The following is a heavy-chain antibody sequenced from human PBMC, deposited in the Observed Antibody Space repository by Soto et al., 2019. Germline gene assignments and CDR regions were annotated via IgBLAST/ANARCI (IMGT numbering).Heavy chain of an antibody. V-gene: IGHV3-30-3*01. Sequence: SLRLSCAASGFTFSSYAMHWVRQAPGKGLEWVAVISYDGSNKYYADSVKGRFTISRDNSKNTLYLQMNSLRAEDTAVYYCARDSWSQWLGPTSRYYYYGMDVWGQGTTVTVSS. CDR1: GFTFSSYA. CDR2: ISYDGSNK. CDR3: ARDSWSQWLGPTSRYYYYGMDV. D-gene: IGHD6-19*01. J-gene: IGHJ6*02.